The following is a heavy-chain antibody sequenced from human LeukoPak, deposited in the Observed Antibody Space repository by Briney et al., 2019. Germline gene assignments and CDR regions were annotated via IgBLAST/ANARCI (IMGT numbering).Heavy chain of an antibody. V-gene: IGHV3-23*01. Sequence: PGGSLGLSCAASGFTFSSYAMSWVRQAPGKGLEWVSAISGSGGSTYYADYVKGRFTISRDNSKNTLYLQMNSLRAEDTAVYYCAKGILEWLLNGGDAFDIWGQGTMVTVSS. D-gene: IGHD3-3*01. CDR1: GFTFSSYA. J-gene: IGHJ3*02. CDR3: AKGILEWLLNGGDAFDI. CDR2: ISGSGGST.